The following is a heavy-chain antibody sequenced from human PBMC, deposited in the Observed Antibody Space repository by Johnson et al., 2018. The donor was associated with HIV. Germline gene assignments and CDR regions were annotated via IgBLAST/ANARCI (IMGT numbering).Heavy chain of an antibody. CDR1: GFTFSSYA. CDR2: ISYDGSNK. Sequence: QVQLVESGGGVVQPGRSLRLSCAASGFTFSSYAVHWVRQAPGKGLEWVAVISYDGSNKYYADSVKGRFTISRDNAKNSLFLQMNSLRAEDTGVYYCATDILFGTTRSDHDAFDTWGQGTMVTVSS. CDR3: ATDILFGTTRSDHDAFDT. V-gene: IGHV3-30*04. D-gene: IGHD1-1*01. J-gene: IGHJ3*02.